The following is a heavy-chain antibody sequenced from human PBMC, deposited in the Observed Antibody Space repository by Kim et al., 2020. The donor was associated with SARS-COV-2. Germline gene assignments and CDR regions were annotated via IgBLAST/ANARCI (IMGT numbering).Heavy chain of an antibody. V-gene: IGHV3-13*05. D-gene: IGHD3-9*01. CDR2: IGTAGDP. CDR3: ARGMVHYDILTGRGYYYYGMDV. Sequence: GGSLRLSCAASGFTFSSYDMHWVRQATGKGLEWVSAIGTAGDPYYPGSVKGRFTISRENAKNSLYLQMNSLRAGDTAVYYCARGMVHYDILTGRGYYYYGMDVWGQGTTVTVSS. J-gene: IGHJ6*02. CDR1: GFTFSSYD.